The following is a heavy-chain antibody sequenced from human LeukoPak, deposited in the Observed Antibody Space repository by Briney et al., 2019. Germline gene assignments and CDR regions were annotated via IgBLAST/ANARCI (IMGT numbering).Heavy chain of an antibody. V-gene: IGHV3-66*01. CDR2: IYTGGAT. CDR3: ARDSSSYYFDY. J-gene: IGHJ4*02. CDR1: GFTFSKAW. D-gene: IGHD6-6*01. Sequence: GGSLRLSCAASGFTFSKAWMSWVRQAPGQGLEWVSIIYTGGATHYADSLKDRFTISRDDSINTLYLQMNSLRAEDTAVYYCARDSSSYYFDYWGQGTLVTVSS.